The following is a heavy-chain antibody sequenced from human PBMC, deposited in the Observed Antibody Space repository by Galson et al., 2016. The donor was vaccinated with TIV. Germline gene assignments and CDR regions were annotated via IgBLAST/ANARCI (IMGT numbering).Heavy chain of an antibody. D-gene: IGHD2-8*02. Sequence: PALVKPTQTLTLTCTFSGFSLSTSGVGVGWIRQPPGKALEWLALIYWDDDKRYSPSLKSRLTITKDTSKNHVVLTMTNMDPVDTATYYCPHFNSQAWESHYIDTGVEDACYIWGQGTMVTVSS. J-gene: IGHJ3*02. CDR2: IYWDDDK. V-gene: IGHV2-5*02. CDR3: PHFNSQAWESHYIDTGVEDACYI. CDR1: GFSLSTSGVG.